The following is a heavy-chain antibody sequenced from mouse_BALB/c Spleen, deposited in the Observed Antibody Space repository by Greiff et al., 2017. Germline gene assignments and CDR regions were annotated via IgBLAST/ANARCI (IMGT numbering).Heavy chain of an antibody. Sequence: EVKLVESGGGLVKPGGSLKLSCAASGFTFRDYYMYWVRQTPEKRLEWVATISDGGSYTYYPDSVKGRFTISRDNAKNNLYLQMSSLKSEDTAMYYCARGHGSKDCFDYWGKGTTLTVSS. D-gene: IGHD1-1*01. CDR3: ARGHGSKDCFDY. J-gene: IGHJ2*01. CDR2: ISDGGSYT. CDR1: GFTFRDYY. V-gene: IGHV5-4*02.